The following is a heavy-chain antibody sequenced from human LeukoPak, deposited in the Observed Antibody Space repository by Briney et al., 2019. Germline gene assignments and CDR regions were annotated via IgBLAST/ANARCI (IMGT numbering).Heavy chain of an antibody. D-gene: IGHD1-26*01. Sequence: GGSLRLSYTASGFTFITYGMHWVRQAPGKGLEWMAFTRFDGSNKYYADSAKGRFTISRDNSKNTLYLQMNSLRAEDTAVYYCAKDRSHIVGATSSLDYWGQGTLVTVSS. CDR1: GFTFITYG. V-gene: IGHV3-30*02. J-gene: IGHJ4*02. CDR3: AKDRSHIVGATSSLDY. CDR2: TRFDGSNK.